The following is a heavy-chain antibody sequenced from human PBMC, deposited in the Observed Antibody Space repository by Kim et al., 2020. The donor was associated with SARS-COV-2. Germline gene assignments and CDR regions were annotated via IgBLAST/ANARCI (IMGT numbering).Heavy chain of an antibody. V-gene: IGHV3-33*01. CDR3: ARDRRSEEGIFDY. D-gene: IGHD6-13*01. CDR1: GFTFSSYG. Sequence: GGSLRLSCAASGFTFSSYGMHWVRQAPGKGLEWVAVIWYDGSNKYYADSVKGRFTISRDNSKNTLYLQMNSLRAEDTAVYYCARDRRSEEGIFDYWGQGTLVTVSS. J-gene: IGHJ4*02. CDR2: IWYDGSNK.